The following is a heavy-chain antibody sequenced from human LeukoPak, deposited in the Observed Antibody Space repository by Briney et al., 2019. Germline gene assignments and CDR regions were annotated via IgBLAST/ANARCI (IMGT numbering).Heavy chain of an antibody. J-gene: IGHJ4*02. CDR1: GYTFIDYY. CDR3: ARDSAFDY. Sequence: ASVKVSCKASGYTFIDYYFNWVRQAPGQGPEWMGRINVKSGATDYAQKFQGRVTVTRDTSISTAYMELSSLRSDDTAVYYCARDSAFDYWGQGTLVTVSS. D-gene: IGHD1-26*01. CDR2: INVKSGAT. V-gene: IGHV1-2*06.